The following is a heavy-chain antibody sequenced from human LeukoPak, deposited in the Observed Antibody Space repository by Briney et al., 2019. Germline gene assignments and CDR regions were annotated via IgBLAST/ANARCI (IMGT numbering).Heavy chain of an antibody. CDR3: AKGAGEQWLMYYFDY. CDR2: ISYDGSNK. V-gene: IGHV3-30*04. D-gene: IGHD6-19*01. CDR1: GFTFSSYA. J-gene: IGHJ4*02. Sequence: LPGGSLRLSCAASGFTFSSYAMHWVRQAPGKGLEWVAVISYDGSNKYYADSVKGRFTISRDNSKNTLYLQMNSLRAEDTAVYYCAKGAGEQWLMYYFDYWGQGTLVTVSS.